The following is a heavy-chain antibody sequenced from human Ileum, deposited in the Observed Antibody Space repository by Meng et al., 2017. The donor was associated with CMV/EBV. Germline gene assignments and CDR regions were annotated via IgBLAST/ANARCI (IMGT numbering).Heavy chain of an antibody. J-gene: IGHJ4*02. CDR3: ARESELLRFDH. CDR1: GDSVSTNNVA. Sequence: QRSGPGLVEPSQTLSLTGDISGDSVSTNNVAWNWIRQSPLRGLEWLGRTACRSKWDYEYSVSVKSRITISPDTSKNQFSLQLRSVTPEDTAVYYCARESELLRFDHWGQGTLVTVSS. CDR2: TACRSKWDY. D-gene: IGHD6-6*01. V-gene: IGHV6-1*01.